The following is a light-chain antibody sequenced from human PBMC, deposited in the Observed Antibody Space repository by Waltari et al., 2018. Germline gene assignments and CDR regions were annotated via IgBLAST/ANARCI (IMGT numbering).Light chain of an antibody. CDR3: CSYAGENTMI. Sequence: QSAPTPPASVSGSPGQSVPTSFTGTYDDMVHYYLVSWYQQYPRKAPKLIIYAATSRPSWVSNRFSASKSCNTASLTISGLQTEDEAHYYCCSYAGENTMIFGGGTRLTVL. V-gene: IGLV2-23*01. CDR1: YDDMVHYYL. CDR2: AAT. J-gene: IGLJ2*01.